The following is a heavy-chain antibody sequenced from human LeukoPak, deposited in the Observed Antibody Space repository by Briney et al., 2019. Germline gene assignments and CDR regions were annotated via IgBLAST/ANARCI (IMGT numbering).Heavy chain of an antibody. CDR1: GGSISSYY. CDR3: ARDGSFGVVVTALDY. J-gene: IGHJ4*02. Sequence: SETLSLTCTVSGGSISSYYWSWIRQPAGKGLQWIGRIYTSGSTYYNPSLKSRVTISVDTSKNQFSLKLSSVTAADTAVYYCARDGSFGVVVTALDYWGQGTLVTVSS. D-gene: IGHD2-21*02. V-gene: IGHV4-4*07. CDR2: IYTSGST.